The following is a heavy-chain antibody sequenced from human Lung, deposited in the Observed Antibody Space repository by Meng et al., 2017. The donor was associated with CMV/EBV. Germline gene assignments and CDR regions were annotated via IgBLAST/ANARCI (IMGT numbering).Heavy chain of an antibody. CDR1: GFTFSSYA. CDR3: AKDKYGGYCSSTSCYVIFDY. J-gene: IGHJ4*02. Sequence: GGPLRLXCAASGFTFSSYAMSWVRQAPGKGLEWVSAISGSGGSTYYADSVKGRFTISRDNSKNTLYLQMNSLRAEDTAVYYCAKDKYGGYCSSTSCYVIFDYXGQGXLVTVSS. V-gene: IGHV3-23*01. D-gene: IGHD2-2*01. CDR2: ISGSGGST.